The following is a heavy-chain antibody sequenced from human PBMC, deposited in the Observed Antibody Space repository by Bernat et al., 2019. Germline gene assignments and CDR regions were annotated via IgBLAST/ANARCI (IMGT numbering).Heavy chain of an antibody. Sequence: EEQLVESGGGLVQPGGSLRLSCAGSRMTFKSYWMHWVRQAPGKGLVWVSSISSSSSYIYYADSVKGRFTISRDNAKNSLYLQMNSLRAEDTAVYYCARANLETDLDYWGQGTLVTVSS. CDR1: RMTFKSYW. CDR3: ARANLETDLDY. CDR2: ISSSSSYI. J-gene: IGHJ4*02. D-gene: IGHD5-24*01. V-gene: IGHV3-21*01.